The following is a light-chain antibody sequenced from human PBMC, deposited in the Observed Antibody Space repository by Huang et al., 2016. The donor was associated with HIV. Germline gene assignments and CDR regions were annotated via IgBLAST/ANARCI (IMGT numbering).Light chain of an antibody. J-gene: IGKJ1*01. Sequence: DIIMTQSPDSLAVSLGERATLNCRSSQIGYSSSTSKDYMAWFQQKPGQPPRLLLFWASTREAGVPDRFSGSGSGTHFTLTIANLEAEDAAIYYCQQYYSSPQTFGQGTRVEVK. CDR1: QIGYSSSTSKDY. V-gene: IGKV4-1*01. CDR2: WAS. CDR3: QQYYSSPQT.